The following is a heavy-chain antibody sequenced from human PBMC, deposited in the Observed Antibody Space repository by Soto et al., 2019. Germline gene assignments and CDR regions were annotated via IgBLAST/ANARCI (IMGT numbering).Heavy chain of an antibody. V-gene: IGHV4-39*01. CDR1: GGSITSNIHF. CDR2: IYFTGNT. J-gene: IGHJ5*02. D-gene: IGHD6-25*01. CDR3: AGQTFTIAAASYGRSNWFDP. Sequence: SETLSLTCTVSGGSITSNIHFWGWVRQPPGKGLEWIGAIYFTGNTYYTPSLKSRLTMSIDTSKNEFSLRLNSVTAADTAVYYCAGQTFTIAAASYGRSNWFDPWGPGTLVTVSS.